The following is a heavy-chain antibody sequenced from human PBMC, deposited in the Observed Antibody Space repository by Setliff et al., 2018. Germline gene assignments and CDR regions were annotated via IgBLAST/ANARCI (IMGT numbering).Heavy chain of an antibody. D-gene: IGHD3-22*01. CDR1: GYTFNNYG. CDR3: ARINFYVSSGYYYAPDY. V-gene: IGHV1-18*01. J-gene: IGHJ4*02. CDR2: INNYSFKT. Sequence: GASVKVSCKASGYTFNNYGITWVRQAPGQGLEWMGWINNYSFKTTYPQKFLDRVTMTTDTSATTAYMELKNLRSDDTAVYYCARINFYVSSGYYYAPDYWGPGTLVTVSS.